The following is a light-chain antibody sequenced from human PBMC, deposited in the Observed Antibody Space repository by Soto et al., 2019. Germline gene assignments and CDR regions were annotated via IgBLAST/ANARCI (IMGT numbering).Light chain of an antibody. J-gene: IGKJ4*01. CDR3: QQYNFWPPLT. CDR2: DAS. V-gene: IGKV3-15*01. CDR1: QSVNSN. Sequence: EIVMTQSPATLSVSPGERATLSCRASQSVNSNLACYRQKPGQAPRLLISDASTRATGVPASFSGSGSGTEFTLTLSSLQYEDSGIYYCQQYNFWPPLTFGGGTTGEIK.